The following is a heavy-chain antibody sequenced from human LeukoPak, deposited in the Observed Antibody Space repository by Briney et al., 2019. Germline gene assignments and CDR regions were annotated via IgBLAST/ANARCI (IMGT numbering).Heavy chain of an antibody. CDR1: GFTVSSNY. J-gene: IGHJ6*02. CDR3: AKGLDYDSSGYYLGYYYGMDV. Sequence: PGGSLRLSCAASGFTVSSNYMSWVRQAPGKGLEWVSAISGSGGSTYYADSVKGRFTISRDNSKNTLYLQMNSLRAEDTAVYYCAKGLDYDSSGYYLGYYYGMDVWGQGTTVTVSS. V-gene: IGHV3-23*01. D-gene: IGHD3-22*01. CDR2: ISGSGGST.